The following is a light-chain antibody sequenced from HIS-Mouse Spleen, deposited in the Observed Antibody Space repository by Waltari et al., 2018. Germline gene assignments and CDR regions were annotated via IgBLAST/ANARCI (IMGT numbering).Light chain of an antibody. CDR3: NSRDSSGNHNV. V-gene: IGLV3-19*01. CDR2: GKN. Sequence: SELPQALAVSVALGQTVGTTSQGDSPGSNYESWYQQKPGQAPVLVIYGKNNRPSGIPDRFSGSSSGNTASLTITGAQAEDEADYYCNSRDSSGNHNVFGTGTKVTVL. J-gene: IGLJ1*01. CDR1: SPGSNY.